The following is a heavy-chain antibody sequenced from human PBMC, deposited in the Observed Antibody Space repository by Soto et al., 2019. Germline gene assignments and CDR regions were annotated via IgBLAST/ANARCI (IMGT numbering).Heavy chain of an antibody. CDR3: ARDRRDGYKRYSEF. D-gene: IGHD3-9*01. CDR2: ISFSGAT. J-gene: IGHJ4*02. V-gene: IGHV4-59*01. CDR1: GVSITSYF. Sequence: SETLSLTCTVSGVSITSYFWSWIRQTPGKGLDWIGSISFSGATYSNPSLKGRAALSVDTSENHLSLTLNSVTSADTAVYFCARDRRDGYKRYSEFCGQRYQVTV.